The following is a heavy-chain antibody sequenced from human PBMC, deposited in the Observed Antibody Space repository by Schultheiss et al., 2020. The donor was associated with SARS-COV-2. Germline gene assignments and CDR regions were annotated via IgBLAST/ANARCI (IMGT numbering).Heavy chain of an antibody. CDR1: GGSISSYY. Sequence: SETLSLTCTVSGGSISSYYWSWIRQPPGKGLEWIGYIYYSGSTNYNPSLKSRVTISVDTSKNQFSLKLSSVTAADTAVYYCARLKVAGLHDAFDIWGQGTMVTVSS. J-gene: IGHJ3*02. D-gene: IGHD6-19*01. CDR3: ARLKVAGLHDAFDI. CDR2: IYYSGST. V-gene: IGHV4-59*08.